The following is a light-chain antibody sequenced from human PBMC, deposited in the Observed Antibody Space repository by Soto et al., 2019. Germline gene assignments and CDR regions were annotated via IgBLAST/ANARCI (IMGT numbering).Light chain of an antibody. J-gene: IGKJ1*01. CDR3: QQYGSSGT. CDR1: RIVRNNY. Sequence: EIVLTQNQGTLSLSPGGRATRSCIAGRIVRNNYLAWYQQNPGQPPRLLIYGASNRATGIPDRFSGSGSGTDFTLTISRLEPEDFAVYYCQQYGSSGTFGQGTKVDNK. CDR2: GAS. V-gene: IGKV3-20*01.